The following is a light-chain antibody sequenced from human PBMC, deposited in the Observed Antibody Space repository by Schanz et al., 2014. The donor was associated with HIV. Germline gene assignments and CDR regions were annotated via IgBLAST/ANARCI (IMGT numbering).Light chain of an antibody. CDR1: RSVNSN. J-gene: IGKJ1*01. CDR3: QQYATSPWT. Sequence: EMVMTQSPATLFASPGERATLSCRASRSVNSNLAWYQQKPGQAPRLLIYRASNRATGIPDRFSGRGSGTDFTLTISRLESEDFAVYYCQQYATSPWTFGQGTKVDVK. CDR2: RAS. V-gene: IGKV3D-15*02.